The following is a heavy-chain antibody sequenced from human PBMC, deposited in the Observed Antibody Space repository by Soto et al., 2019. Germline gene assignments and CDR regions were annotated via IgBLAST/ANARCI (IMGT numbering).Heavy chain of an antibody. CDR2: ISYDGSNK. V-gene: IGHV3-30-3*01. CDR1: GFSFSISR. Sequence: GGSLRLSCAASGFSFSISRMHWVRQAPGKGPEWVALISYDGSNKFYADSVKGRFTISRDNSKSTLYLQVDSLRPEDAAVYYCARDPKTSGGQHWAFNYFDSWGQGTLVTVSS. D-gene: IGHD7-27*01. J-gene: IGHJ4*02. CDR3: ARDPKTSGGQHWAFNYFDS.